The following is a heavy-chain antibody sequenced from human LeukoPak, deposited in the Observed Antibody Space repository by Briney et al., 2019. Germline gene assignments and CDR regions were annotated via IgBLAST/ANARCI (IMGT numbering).Heavy chain of an antibody. Sequence: ASVKVSCKASGYTFTSYDINWLRQATGQGLEWMGWMNHNSGNTGYAQKFQGRVTMTRNTSISTAYMELSSLRSEDTAVYYCARGLDNWNLYYYYYMDVWGKGTTVTVSS. V-gene: IGHV1-8*01. D-gene: IGHD1-20*01. CDR3: ARGLDNWNLYYYYYMDV. J-gene: IGHJ6*03. CDR1: GYTFTSYD. CDR2: MNHNSGNT.